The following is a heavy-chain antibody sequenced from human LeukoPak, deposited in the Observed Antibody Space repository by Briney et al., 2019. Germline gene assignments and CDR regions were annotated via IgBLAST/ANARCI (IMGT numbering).Heavy chain of an antibody. J-gene: IGHJ4*02. D-gene: IGHD6-19*01. CDR3: ARGISIAVAGTLTDFDY. V-gene: IGHV1-3*03. Sequence: ASVKVSCKASGYTFTDYYMHWVRQAPGQRLEWMGWINAGNGNTKYSQEFQGRVTITRDTSASTAYMELSSLRSEDMAVYYCARGISIAVAGTLTDFDYWGQGTLVTVSS. CDR2: INAGNGNT. CDR1: GYTFTDYY.